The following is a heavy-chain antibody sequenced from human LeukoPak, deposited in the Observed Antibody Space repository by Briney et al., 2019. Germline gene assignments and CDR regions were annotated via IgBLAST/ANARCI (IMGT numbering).Heavy chain of an antibody. V-gene: IGHV3-30*03. CDR1: GFTFSIYA. CDR2: TSHDGRLK. J-gene: IGHJ4*02. Sequence: GGSLRLSCAASGFTFSIYAMHWVRQAPGKGLEWVAVTSHDGRLKYYADSVKGRFTISRDNSKNTLYLQMNSLRAEDTAVYYCARVPYDFWSGYYYFDYWGQGTLVTVSS. CDR3: ARVPYDFWSGYYYFDY. D-gene: IGHD3-3*01.